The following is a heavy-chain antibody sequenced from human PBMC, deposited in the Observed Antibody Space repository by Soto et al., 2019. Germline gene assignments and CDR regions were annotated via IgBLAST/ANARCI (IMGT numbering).Heavy chain of an antibody. Sequence: SVKVSCKASGGTFSSYSISWVRQAPGQGLEWMGGIIPIFGTANYAQKFQGRVTITADESTSTAYMELSSLRSEDTAVYYCASLRMGDTAMGDYFDYWGQGTLVTVSS. CDR1: GGTFSSYS. CDR2: IIPIFGTA. V-gene: IGHV1-69*13. D-gene: IGHD5-18*01. CDR3: ASLRMGDTAMGDYFDY. J-gene: IGHJ4*02.